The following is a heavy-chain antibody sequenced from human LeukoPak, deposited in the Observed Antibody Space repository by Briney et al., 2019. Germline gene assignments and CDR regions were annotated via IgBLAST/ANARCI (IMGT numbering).Heavy chain of an antibody. V-gene: IGHV4-4*07. J-gene: IGHJ3*02. CDR2: IYTSGNT. Sequence: PSETLSLTCTVSGGSISSYHWSWIRQPAGKGLEWIGRIYTSGNTNYNPSLKSRVTMSVDTSKNQFSLKLSSVTAADTAVYYCARLEDYELWAFDIWGQGTMVTVSS. CDR1: GGSISSYH. D-gene: IGHD4-17*01. CDR3: ARLEDYELWAFDI.